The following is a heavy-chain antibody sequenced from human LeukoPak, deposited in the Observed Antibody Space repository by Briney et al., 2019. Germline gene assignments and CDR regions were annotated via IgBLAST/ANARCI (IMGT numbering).Heavy chain of an antibody. CDR2: IKQDGSEK. V-gene: IGHV3-7*03. CDR3: ARGPEGAPWVDY. J-gene: IGHJ4*02. D-gene: IGHD3-16*01. Sequence: GGSLRLSCAASGFTFSSYAMSWVRQAPGKGLEWVANIKQDGSEKYYVDSVKGRFTISRDNAKNSLYLQMNSLRAEDTAVYYCARGPEGAPWVDYWGQGTLVTVSS. CDR1: GFTFSSYA.